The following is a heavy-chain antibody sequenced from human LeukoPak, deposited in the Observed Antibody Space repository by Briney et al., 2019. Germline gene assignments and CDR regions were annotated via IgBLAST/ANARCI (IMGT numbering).Heavy chain of an antibody. CDR1: GFTVSSNY. CDR2: IYSGGST. V-gene: IGHV3-53*01. J-gene: IGHJ4*02. Sequence: PGGSLRLSCAASGFTVSSNYMSWVRQAPGKGLEWVSVIYSGGSTYYADSVKGRFTISGDNSKNTLYLQMNSLRAEDTAVYYCARATALRYFDWLPFDYWGQGTLVTVSS. D-gene: IGHD3-9*01. CDR3: ARATALRYFDWLPFDY.